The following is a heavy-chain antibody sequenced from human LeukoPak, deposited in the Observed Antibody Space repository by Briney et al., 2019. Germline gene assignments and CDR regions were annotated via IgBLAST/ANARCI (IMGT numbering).Heavy chain of an antibody. Sequence: ASVNVSCKASGYTFTVYYMHWVRQAPGQGLEGMGWINPNSGGTNYAQKFQRRVTMTRDTSITAAYMELSRLRSDDTAVYYCVTFFSGFDYWGQGTLVTVSS. CDR2: INPNSGGT. J-gene: IGHJ4*02. CDR1: GYTFTVYY. CDR3: VTFFSGFDY. D-gene: IGHD3-3*01. V-gene: IGHV1-2*02.